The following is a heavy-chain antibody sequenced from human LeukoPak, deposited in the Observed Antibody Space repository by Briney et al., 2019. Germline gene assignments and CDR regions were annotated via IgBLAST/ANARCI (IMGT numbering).Heavy chain of an antibody. Sequence: ASVKVSCKASGGTFSSYAISWVRQAPGQGLEWMGWINPNSGGTNYAQKFQGRVTMTRDTSISTAYMELSRLRSDDTAVYYCARGSYDSSVRSDDAFDIWGQGTMVTVSS. J-gene: IGHJ3*02. CDR3: ARGSYDSSVRSDDAFDI. CDR1: GGTFSSYA. D-gene: IGHD3-22*01. V-gene: IGHV1-2*02. CDR2: INPNSGGT.